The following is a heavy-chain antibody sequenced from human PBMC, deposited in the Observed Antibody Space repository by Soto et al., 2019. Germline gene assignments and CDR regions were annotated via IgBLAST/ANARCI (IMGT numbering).Heavy chain of an antibody. V-gene: IGHV3-30*03. Sequence: SCKASGGTFSDYGFHWVRQAPGKGLEWVAMISYDGSDRYYRDSVQGRFTISRDDSKNTVFLQMNSLRTEDTAMYYCARSTYCNGGSCYPQYWGPGTLVTVSS. CDR3: ARSTYCNGGSCYPQY. D-gene: IGHD2-15*01. J-gene: IGHJ4*02. CDR1: GGTFSDYG. CDR2: ISYDGSDR.